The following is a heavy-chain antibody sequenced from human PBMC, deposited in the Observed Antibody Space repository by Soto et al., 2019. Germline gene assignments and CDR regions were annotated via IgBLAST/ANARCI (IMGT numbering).Heavy chain of an antibody. D-gene: IGHD4-17*01. CDR1: GFTFSGSA. V-gene: IGHV3-73*02. Sequence: EVQLVESGGGLGQPGGSLRLSCAASGFTFSGSAMHWVRQASGRGLEWIGRIRNKVNKYATVYAASVTGRFTIFRDDSKNTAYLQMNNLNTGVTAVYYCTRLLKIDGGVGGRYVDLWGRGTRVTVSS. CDR3: TRLLKIDGGVGGRYVDL. J-gene: IGHJ2*01. CDR2: IRNKVNKYAT.